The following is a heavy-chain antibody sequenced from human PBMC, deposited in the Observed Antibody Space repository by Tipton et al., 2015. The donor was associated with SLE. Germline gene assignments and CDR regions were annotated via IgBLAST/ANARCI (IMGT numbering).Heavy chain of an antibody. D-gene: IGHD3-16*02. J-gene: IGHJ4*02. CDR3: ARKEITFGGVIVPYYFDY. CDR1: GGSISSYY. Sequence: TLSLTCTVSGGSISSYYWSWIRQPPGKGLEWIGEINHSGSTNYNPSLKSRVTISVDTSKNQFSLKLSSVTAADTAVYYCARKEITFGGVIVPYYFDYWGQGTLVTVSS. CDR2: INHSGST. V-gene: IGHV4-34*01.